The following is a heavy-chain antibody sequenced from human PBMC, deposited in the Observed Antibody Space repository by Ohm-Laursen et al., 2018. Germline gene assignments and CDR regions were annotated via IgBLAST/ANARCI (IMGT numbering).Heavy chain of an antibody. Sequence: SLRLSCSASGFFFSNSWMTWVRQAPGKGLEWVANIRKDGGETYYVDSVKGRFPISRDNAKNSLYLQINSLKDEDTAVCFCARDPSFHAFDIWGQGTMVTVSS. CDR2: IRKDGGET. J-gene: IGHJ3*02. D-gene: IGHD2/OR15-2a*01. CDR1: GFFFSNSW. V-gene: IGHV3-7*01. CDR3: ARDPSFHAFDI.